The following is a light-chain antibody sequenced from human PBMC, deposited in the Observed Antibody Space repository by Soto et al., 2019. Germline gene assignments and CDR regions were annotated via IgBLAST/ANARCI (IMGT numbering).Light chain of an antibody. CDR2: LNSDGSH. V-gene: IGLV4-69*01. Sequence: QLVLTQSPSASASLGASVKLTCTLSSGHSNYAIAWHQQQPEKGPRYLMKLNSDGSHSKGDGIPNRFSGSSSGAERYLTISSLQSEDEADYYCQTWGTGVVFGVGSKLTV. CDR1: SGHSNYA. CDR3: QTWGTGVV. J-gene: IGLJ2*01.